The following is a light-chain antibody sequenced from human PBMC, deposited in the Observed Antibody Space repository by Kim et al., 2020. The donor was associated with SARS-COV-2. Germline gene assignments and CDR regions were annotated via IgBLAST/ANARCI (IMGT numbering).Light chain of an antibody. Sequence: SPGERVTLSCRASPSVSNNLAWYQHKPGQPPRLLIYGASTRATGVPARFSGSGSGTDFTLTVSSLQSEDFAIYYCHQYNDWPPGDTFGQGTKLEI. CDR2: GAS. J-gene: IGKJ2*01. CDR3: HQYNDWPPGDT. V-gene: IGKV3-15*01. CDR1: PSVSNN.